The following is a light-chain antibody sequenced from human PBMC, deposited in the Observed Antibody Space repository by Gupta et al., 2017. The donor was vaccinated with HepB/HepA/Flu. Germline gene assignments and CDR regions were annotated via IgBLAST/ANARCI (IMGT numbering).Light chain of an antibody. Sequence: SALPQPASASGPPGPSITISCTGASRDVGVNNYVSWYQHHPSKTPKLLIYDVNKRPAGVPNRFSGSKSGNTASLTISGRQEEDEADYYCSSDTGISTYVFGGGTKLSVL. J-gene: IGLJ3*02. V-gene: IGLV2-14*03. CDR3: SSDTGISTYV. CDR1: SRDVGVNNY. CDR2: DVN.